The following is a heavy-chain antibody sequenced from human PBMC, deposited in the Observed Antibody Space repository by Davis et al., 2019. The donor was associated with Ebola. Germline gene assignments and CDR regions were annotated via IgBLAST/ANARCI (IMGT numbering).Heavy chain of an antibody. Sequence: ASVKVSCKASGYTFTSYYMHWVRQAPGQGLEWMGIINPSGGSTSYAPKFQGRVTMTRDSSTSTVYMELSSLRSDDTAVYYCARDPIVGAADYWGQGTLVTVSS. V-gene: IGHV1-46*01. CDR2: INPSGGST. CDR3: ARDPIVGAADY. CDR1: GYTFTSYY. J-gene: IGHJ4*02. D-gene: IGHD1-26*01.